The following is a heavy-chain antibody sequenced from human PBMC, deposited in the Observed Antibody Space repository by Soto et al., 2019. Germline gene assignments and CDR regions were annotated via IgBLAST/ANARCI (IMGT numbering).Heavy chain of an antibody. J-gene: IGHJ1*01. V-gene: IGHV4-30-4*01. Sequence: SETLSLTCTVSGGSISSGDYYWSWIRQPPGKGLEWIGYIYYSGSTYYNPSLKSRVTISVDTSKNQFSLKLSSVTAADTAVYYCARGGAQYSEYFQHWGQGTLVTVS. CDR3: ARGGAQYSEYFQH. CDR2: IYYSGST. D-gene: IGHD4-4*01. CDR1: GGSISSGDYY.